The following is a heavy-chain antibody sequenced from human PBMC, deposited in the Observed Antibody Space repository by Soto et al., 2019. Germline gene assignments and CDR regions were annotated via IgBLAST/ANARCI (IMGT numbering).Heavy chain of an antibody. Sequence: GGSLRLSCAASGFTFSSYSMNWVRQAPGKGLEWVSSISSSSSYIYYADSVKGRFTISRDNAKNSLYLQMNSLRAEDTAVYYCARDRSLGRHDAFDIWGQGTMVTVSS. CDR2: ISSSSSYI. J-gene: IGHJ3*02. V-gene: IGHV3-21*01. CDR1: GFTFSSYS. D-gene: IGHD1-26*01. CDR3: ARDRSLGRHDAFDI.